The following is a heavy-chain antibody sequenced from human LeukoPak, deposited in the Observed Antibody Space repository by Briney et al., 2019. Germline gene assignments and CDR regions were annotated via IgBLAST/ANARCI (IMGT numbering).Heavy chain of an antibody. V-gene: IGHV3-23*01. Sequence: PGGSLRLSCAASGFTFSSYTMSWVRQAPGEGLEWVSAISSSGGNTYYADSLKGRFTISRDNSKNTLYLQMNSLRAEDTAIYYCARDTPTYYDFWSGYYYLPILDYWGQGTLVTVSS. CDR1: GFTFSSYT. D-gene: IGHD3-3*01. CDR2: ISSSGGNT. J-gene: IGHJ4*02. CDR3: ARDTPTYYDFWSGYYYLPILDY.